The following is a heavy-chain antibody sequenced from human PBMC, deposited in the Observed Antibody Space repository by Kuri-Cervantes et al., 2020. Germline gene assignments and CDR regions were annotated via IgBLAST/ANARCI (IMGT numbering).Heavy chain of an antibody. D-gene: IGHD1-1*01. CDR3: ARGSPQLERGYYYYGMDV. Sequence: GSLRLSCTVSGGSISSYYWSWIRQPPGKGLEWIGYIYYSGSTNYNPSLKSRVTISVDTSKNQFSLKLSSVTAADTAVYYCARGSPQLERGYYYYGMDVWGQGTTVTVSS. CDR2: IYYSGST. CDR1: GGSISSYY. V-gene: IGHV4-59*01. J-gene: IGHJ6*02.